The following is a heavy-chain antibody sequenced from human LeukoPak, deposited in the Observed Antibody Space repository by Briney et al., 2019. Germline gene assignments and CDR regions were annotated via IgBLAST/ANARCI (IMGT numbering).Heavy chain of an antibody. V-gene: IGHV5-51*01. CDR2: IYPGDSDT. J-gene: IGHJ4*02. Sequence: GESLKISCKGSGYSFTSYWIGWVRQMPGKGLEWMGIIYPGDSDTRYSPSFQGQVTISADKSISTACLQWSSLKASDTAMYYCARHGIGYSYGWTHFDYWGQGTLVTVSS. D-gene: IGHD5-18*01. CDR3: ARHGIGYSYGWTHFDY. CDR1: GYSFTSYW.